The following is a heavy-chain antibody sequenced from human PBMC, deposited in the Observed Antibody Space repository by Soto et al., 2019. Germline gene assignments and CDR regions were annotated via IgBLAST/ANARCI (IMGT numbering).Heavy chain of an antibody. Sequence: SETLSLTCTVSGGSISSGGYYWSWIRQHPGKGLEWIGYIYYSGSTYYNPSLKSRVTISVDTSKNQFSLKLSSVTAADTAVYYCARAYDAYYYDSSGYGRGGYYFDYWGQGTLVTVSS. CDR2: IYYSGST. CDR3: ARAYDAYYYDSSGYGRGGYYFDY. J-gene: IGHJ4*02. V-gene: IGHV4-31*03. D-gene: IGHD3-22*01. CDR1: GGSISSGGYY.